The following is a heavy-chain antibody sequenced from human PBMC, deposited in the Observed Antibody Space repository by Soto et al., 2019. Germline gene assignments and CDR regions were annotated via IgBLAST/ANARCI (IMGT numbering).Heavy chain of an antibody. V-gene: IGHV3-23*01. Sequence: PGGSLRLSCAASGFTFSSYAMSWVRQAPGKGLEWVSAISGSGGSTYYADSVKGRFTISRDNSENTLYLQMNSLRAEDTAVYYCAKDLSITMIVVVINNAFDIWGQGTMVTVSS. D-gene: IGHD3-22*01. CDR1: GFTFSSYA. J-gene: IGHJ3*02. CDR3: AKDLSITMIVVVINNAFDI. CDR2: ISGSGGST.